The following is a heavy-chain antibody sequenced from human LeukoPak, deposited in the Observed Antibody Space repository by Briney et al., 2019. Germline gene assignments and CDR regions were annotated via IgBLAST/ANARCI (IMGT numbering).Heavy chain of an antibody. CDR1: GFTFENYA. V-gene: IGHV3-9*01. Sequence: GGSLRLSCAASGFTFENYAMHWVRKVPGKGLEWVSGISWNGGIIGYADSVKGRFTISRGSAKNSLYLQMNSLRVEDTALYYCAKGGLRLYFGQFHYWGQGTLVTVSS. CDR3: AKGGLRLYFGQFHY. CDR2: ISWNGGII. D-gene: IGHD3-10*01. J-gene: IGHJ4*02.